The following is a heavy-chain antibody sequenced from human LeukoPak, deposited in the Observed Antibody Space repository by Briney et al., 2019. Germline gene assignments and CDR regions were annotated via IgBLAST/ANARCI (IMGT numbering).Heavy chain of an antibody. D-gene: IGHD3-16*02. V-gene: IGHV3-11*04. J-gene: IGHJ6*03. CDR1: GFTFSDYY. CDR3: ARAEHDYVWGSYRPYYDYYYYMDV. Sequence: GGSLRLSCAASGFTFSDYYMSWIRQAPGKGLEWVSYISSSGSTIYYADSVKGRFTISRDNAKNSLYLQMNSLRAEDTAVYYCARAEHDYVWGSYRPYYDYYYYMDVWGKGTTVTVSS. CDR2: ISSSGSTI.